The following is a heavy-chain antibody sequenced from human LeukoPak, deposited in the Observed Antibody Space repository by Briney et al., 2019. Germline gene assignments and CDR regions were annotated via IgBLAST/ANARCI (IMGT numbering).Heavy chain of an antibody. CDR3: ARGNGWDY. J-gene: IGHJ4*02. CDR1: GFTLSDHY. D-gene: IGHD2-8*01. Sequence: GGSLRLSCAASGFTLSDHYMDWVRQAPGKGLEWVGRTRNKANSYTTEYAASVKGRFTISRDDSKNSLYLRMNSLKTEDSAVYYCARGNGWDYWGQGTLVTVSS. V-gene: IGHV3-72*01. CDR2: TRNKANSYTT.